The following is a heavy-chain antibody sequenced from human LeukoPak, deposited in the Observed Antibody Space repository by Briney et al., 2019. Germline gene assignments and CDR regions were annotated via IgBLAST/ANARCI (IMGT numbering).Heavy chain of an antibody. CDR1: GGSISSSSYY. D-gene: IGHD1-26*01. CDR2: IYYSGST. CDR3: ARAKGPATPFDY. J-gene: IGHJ4*02. Sequence: PSETLSLTCTVSGGSISSSSYYWGWVRQPPGTGLEWIGSIYYSGSTYYNPSLKSRVTISVDTSKNQFSLKLSSVTAADTAVYYCARAKGPATPFDYWGQGTLVTVSS. V-gene: IGHV4-39*01.